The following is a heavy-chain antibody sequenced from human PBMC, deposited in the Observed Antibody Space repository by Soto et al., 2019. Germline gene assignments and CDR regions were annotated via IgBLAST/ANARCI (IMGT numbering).Heavy chain of an antibody. CDR3: ARCRDAFGFDP. J-gene: IGHJ5*02. Sequence: SETLSLTCAVSGYSISSGYYWGWIRQPPGEGLEWIGCMSHSGRTYNNPSLKSRVTISRDTSRNHFSLQLTSVTAADTAVYYCARCRDAFGFDPWGQGTLVTVSS. CDR2: MSHSGRT. CDR1: GYSISSGYY. V-gene: IGHV4-38-2*01. D-gene: IGHD2-15*01.